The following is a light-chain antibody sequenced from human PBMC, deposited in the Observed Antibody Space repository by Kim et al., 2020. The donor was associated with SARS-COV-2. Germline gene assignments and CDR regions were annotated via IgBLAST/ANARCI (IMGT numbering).Light chain of an antibody. CDR3: SSYTSRSTVL. J-gene: IGLJ2*01. CDR2: DVS. Sequence: QSALTQPASVSGSPGQSITISCTGTSSDVVYYNYVSWYQQHPGKAPKLMIYDVSKRPSGVSNRFSGSKSGNTASLTISGLQAEDEADYYCSSYTSRSTVLFGGGTQLTVL. V-gene: IGLV2-14*01. CDR1: SSDVVYYNY.